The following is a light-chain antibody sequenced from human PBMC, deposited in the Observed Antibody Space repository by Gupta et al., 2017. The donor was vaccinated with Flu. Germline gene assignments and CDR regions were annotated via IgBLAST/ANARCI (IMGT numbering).Light chain of an antibody. Sequence: NFMLTQPHSVSESPGKTVTISCTRSSGSIDTHYVQWYQQRPDSSPTIFIYEDNLRPSAVPDRFSGSIDTSSNSASLTISGLKTEDEADYFCQSYDSFNRYVVFGGGTKLTVL. CDR3: QSYDSFNRYVV. CDR1: SGSIDTHY. J-gene: IGLJ2*01. V-gene: IGLV6-57*01. CDR2: EDN.